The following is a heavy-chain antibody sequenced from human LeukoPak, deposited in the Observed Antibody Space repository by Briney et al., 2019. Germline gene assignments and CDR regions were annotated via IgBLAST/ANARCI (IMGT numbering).Heavy chain of an antibody. J-gene: IGHJ3*02. CDR3: ARDKGGSSSWYGGDAFDI. V-gene: IGHV1-18*01. Sequence: ASVKVSCKASGYTFTSYGISWVRQAPGQGLEWMGWISAYNGNTNYAQKLQGRVTMTTDTSTSTAYMELRSLRSDDTAVYYCARDKGGSSSWYGGDAFDIWGQGTMVTVSS. D-gene: IGHD6-13*01. CDR1: GYTFTSYG. CDR2: ISAYNGNT.